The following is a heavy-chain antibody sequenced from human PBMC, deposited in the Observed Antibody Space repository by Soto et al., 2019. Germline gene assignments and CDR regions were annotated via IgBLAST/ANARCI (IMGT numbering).Heavy chain of an antibody. D-gene: IGHD6-25*01. CDR2: ISGYSGQT. CDR1: CDSFSKFG. J-gene: IGHJ4*02. V-gene: IGHV1-18*01. Sequence: HVLLVQSGPEVRKPGASVNVSCMASCDSFSKFGINWVRPAPGQGLAWMGWISGYSGQTNYAQKFPGRVTMTRDTSTTTAYMELRTLRSDDTAVYFCASDHSGPDWGQGTLVNVSS. CDR3: ASDHSGPD.